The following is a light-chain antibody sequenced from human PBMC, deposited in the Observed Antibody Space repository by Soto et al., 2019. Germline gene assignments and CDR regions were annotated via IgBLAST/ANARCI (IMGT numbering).Light chain of an antibody. V-gene: IGLV2-14*01. CDR1: SSDIGAYDY. J-gene: IGLJ3*02. CDR2: EVS. CDR3: SSYTSISTLV. Sequence: QSALTQPASLSGSPGQSITISCTGTSSDIGAYDYVSWFQQHPGKAPKLMISEVSNRPSGVSIRFSGSKSGNTASLTISGLQAEDEADYYCSSYTSISTLVFGRGTKLTVL.